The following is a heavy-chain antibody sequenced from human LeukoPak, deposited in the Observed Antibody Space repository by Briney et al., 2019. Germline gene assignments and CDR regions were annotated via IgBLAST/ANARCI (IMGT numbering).Heavy chain of an antibody. D-gene: IGHD3-10*01. CDR1: GDSISSYY. CDR2: IYYSGST. CDR3: ARLQRITMAGPDYWYFDL. Sequence: SETLSLTCTVSGDSISSYYWSWVRQPPEKGLEWIGYIYYSGSTNYNPSLKSRVTISVDTSKTQFSLKMNSVTAADTAVYYCARLQRITMAGPDYWYFDLWGRGTLVTVSS. J-gene: IGHJ2*01. V-gene: IGHV4-59*01.